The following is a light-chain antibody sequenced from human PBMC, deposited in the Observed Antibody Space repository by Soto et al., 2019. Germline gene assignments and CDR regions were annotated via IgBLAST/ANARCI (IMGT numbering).Light chain of an antibody. CDR3: CLYAGSSVV. J-gene: IGLJ2*01. V-gene: IGLV2-11*01. CDR2: DVS. CDR1: SSDVGGYNY. Sequence: QSALTQPRSVSGSPGQSVTISCTGTSSDVGGYNYVTWYQQHPGKAPKLMIYDVSKRPSGVPDRFSGSKSGNTASLTISGLQAEDEADYYCCLYAGSSVVFGGGTQLTVL.